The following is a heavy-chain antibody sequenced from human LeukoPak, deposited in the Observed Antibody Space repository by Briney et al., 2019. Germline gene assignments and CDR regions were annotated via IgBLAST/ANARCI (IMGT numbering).Heavy chain of an antibody. D-gene: IGHD3-3*01. Sequence: SETLSLTCAVYGGSFSGYYWSWIRQPPGKGLEWIGEINHSGSTNYNPSLKSRVTISVDTSKNQSSLKLSSVTAADTAVYYCASTRRDFYSMDVWGKGTTVTVSS. CDR2: INHSGST. J-gene: IGHJ6*04. CDR3: ASTRRDFYSMDV. CDR1: GGSFSGYY. V-gene: IGHV4-34*01.